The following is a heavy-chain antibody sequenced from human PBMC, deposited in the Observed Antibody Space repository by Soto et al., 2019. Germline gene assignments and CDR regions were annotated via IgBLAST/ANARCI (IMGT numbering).Heavy chain of an antibody. CDR1: GFTFSSYA. Sequence: PGGSLRLSCAASGFTFSSYAMIWVRQAPGKGLEWVSAISGSGGSTYYADSVKGRFTISRDNSKNTLYLQMNSLRAEDTAVYYCAKVRMGYYDSSGYFDYWGQGTLVTVSS. CDR3: AKVRMGYYDSSGYFDY. CDR2: ISGSGGST. J-gene: IGHJ4*02. V-gene: IGHV3-23*01. D-gene: IGHD3-22*01.